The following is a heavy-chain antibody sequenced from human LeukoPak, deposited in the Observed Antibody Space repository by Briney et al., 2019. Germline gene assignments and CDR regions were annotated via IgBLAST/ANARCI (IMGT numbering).Heavy chain of an antibody. J-gene: IGHJ4*02. V-gene: IGHV3-21*01. Sequence: PGGSLRLSCAASGFTFSRYSMNWVRQAPGKGLEWVSSISSSSSFIYYEDSVKGRFTISRDNAKNSLYLQMNSLRVEDTAVYYCARFSRTDQYYFDYWGQGTLVTVSS. D-gene: IGHD2-2*01. CDR3: ARFSRTDQYYFDY. CDR1: GFTFSRYS. CDR2: ISSSSSFI.